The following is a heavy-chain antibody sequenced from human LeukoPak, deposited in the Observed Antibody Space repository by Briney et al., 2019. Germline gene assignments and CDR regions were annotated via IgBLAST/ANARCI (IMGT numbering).Heavy chain of an antibody. V-gene: IGHV3-73*01. CDR3: TTDPGGYSGPPGNDPA. Sequence: GGSLRLSCAASGFTFSGSAMHWVRQASGKGLEWVGRIRSKANSYATAYAASVKGRFTISRDDSKNTLYLQMNSLKTEDTAVYYCTTDPGGYSGPPGNDPAWGQGTLVTVSS. J-gene: IGHJ5*02. CDR2: IRSKANSYAT. D-gene: IGHD5-18*01. CDR1: GFTFSGSA.